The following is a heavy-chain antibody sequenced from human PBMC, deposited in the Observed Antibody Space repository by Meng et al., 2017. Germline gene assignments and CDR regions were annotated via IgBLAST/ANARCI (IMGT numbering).Heavy chain of an antibody. J-gene: IGHJ5*02. CDR1: GYTFPGYY. V-gene: IGHV1-2*06. CDR2: INPNSGGT. CDR3: ARALIVVANWFDP. Sequence: HVQRVLSWSEVKKPGASVKVPCKASGYTFPGYYLHWVRQAPGQGLEWMGRINPNSGGTNYAQKFQGRVTMTRDTSISTAYMELSRLRSDDTAVYYCARALIVVANWFDPWGQGTLVTVSS. D-gene: IGHD3-22*01.